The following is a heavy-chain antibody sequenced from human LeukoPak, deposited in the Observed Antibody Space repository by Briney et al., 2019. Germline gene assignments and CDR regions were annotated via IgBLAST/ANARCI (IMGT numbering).Heavy chain of an antibody. D-gene: IGHD6-13*01. CDR2: IYTSGST. J-gene: IGHJ6*03. CDR1: GGSISSYY. CDR3: ARVVSSSWDYYYYMDV. Sequence: SETLSLTCTVSGGSISSYYWSWIRQPAGKGLEWIGRIYTSGSTNYNPSLKSRVTISVDTSKNQVALKLYSVTAADTAVYYCARVVSSSWDYYYYMDVWGKGTTVTISS. V-gene: IGHV4-4*07.